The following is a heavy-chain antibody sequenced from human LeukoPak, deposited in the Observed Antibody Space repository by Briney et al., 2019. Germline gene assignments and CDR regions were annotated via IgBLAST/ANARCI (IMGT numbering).Heavy chain of an antibody. Sequence: SETLSLTCTVSGGSISSSSYYWGWIRQPPGKGLEWIVSIYYSGSTYYNPSLKSRFTISVDTSKNQFSLKLSSVTAADTAVYYCARHDYGGNFYFDYWGQGTLVTVSS. CDR3: ARHDYGGNFYFDY. J-gene: IGHJ4*02. CDR2: IYYSGST. V-gene: IGHV4-39*01. CDR1: GGSISSSSYY. D-gene: IGHD4-17*01.